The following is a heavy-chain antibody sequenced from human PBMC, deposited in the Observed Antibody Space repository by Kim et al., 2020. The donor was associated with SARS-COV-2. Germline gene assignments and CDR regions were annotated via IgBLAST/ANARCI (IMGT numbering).Heavy chain of an antibody. D-gene: IGHD2-2*01. CDR1: GFSFSSYG. J-gene: IGHJ4*02. CDR2: ISSDGSTI. CDR3: ARDAVVAAVPDY. V-gene: IGHV3-48*03. Sequence: GGSLRLSCAASGFSFSSYGMNWVRQAPGKGLEWVAYISSDGSTIYYADSVKGRFTISRDNAKNSLYLQMNSLRAEDTAVYYCARDAVVAAVPDYWGQGTLVTVSS.